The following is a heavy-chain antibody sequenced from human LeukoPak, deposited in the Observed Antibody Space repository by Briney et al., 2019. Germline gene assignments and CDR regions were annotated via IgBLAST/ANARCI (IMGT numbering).Heavy chain of an antibody. V-gene: IGHV4-61*09. CDR1: GGSISSGSYY. J-gene: IGHJ4*02. D-gene: IGHD6-19*01. Sequence: PSETLSLTCTVSGGSISSGSYYWTWIRQPAGKGLEWIGHLYTSGTTSYNPSLQSRVTISADTAKHQFSLRLTTVSAADTAVYYCARAGGSVGWYGTIDSWGQGTLVTVSS. CDR2: LYTSGTT. CDR3: ARAGGSVGWYGTIDS.